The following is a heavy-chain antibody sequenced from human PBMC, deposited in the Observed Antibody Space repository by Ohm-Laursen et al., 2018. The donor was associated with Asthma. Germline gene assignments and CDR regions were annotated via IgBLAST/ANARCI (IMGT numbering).Heavy chain of an antibody. V-gene: IGHV3-7*02. D-gene: IGHD7-27*01. CDR3: AAWGSENF. Sequence: SLRLSCSASGFIFTSYGIHWVRQAPGKGLEWVANIYPDGGEKYYVDSVDGRFTISRDNAKDSLSLQMNSLRVEDTAVYYCAAWGSENFWGQGTLVTVS. CDR2: IYPDGGEK. CDR1: GFIFTSYG. J-gene: IGHJ4*02.